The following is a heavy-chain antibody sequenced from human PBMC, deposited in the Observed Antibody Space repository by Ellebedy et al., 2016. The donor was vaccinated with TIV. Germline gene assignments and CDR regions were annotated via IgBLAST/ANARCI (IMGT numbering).Heavy chain of an antibody. CDR1: GYTFTGYY. CDR2: INPNSGGT. V-gene: IGHV1-2*04. Sequence: AASVKVSCKASGYTFTGYYMHWVRQAPGQGLEWMGWINPNSGGTNYAQKFQGWVTMTRDTSISTAYMELSRLRSDDTAVYYCARSGYCSSNSCYADYYYGMDVWGQGTTVTVSS. D-gene: IGHD2-2*01. J-gene: IGHJ6*02. CDR3: ARSGYCSSNSCYADYYYGMDV.